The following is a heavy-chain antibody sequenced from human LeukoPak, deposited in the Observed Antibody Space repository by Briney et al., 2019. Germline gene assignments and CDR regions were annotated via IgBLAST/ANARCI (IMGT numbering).Heavy chain of an antibody. V-gene: IGHV3-48*01. CDR2: ISSSSSTI. CDR1: GFTFSSYS. D-gene: IGHD3-3*02. CDR3: AKANGAIFGVAGYFDY. J-gene: IGHJ4*02. Sequence: PGGSLRLSCAASGFTFSSYSMNWVRQAPGKGLEWGSYISSSSSTIYYADSVKGRFTISRDNAKNSLYLQMNSLRAEDTAVYYCAKANGAIFGVAGYFDYWGQGTLVTVSS.